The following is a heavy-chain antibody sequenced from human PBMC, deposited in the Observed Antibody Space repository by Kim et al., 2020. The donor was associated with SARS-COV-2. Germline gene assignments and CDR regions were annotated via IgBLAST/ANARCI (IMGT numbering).Heavy chain of an antibody. CDR1: GYTLTELS. D-gene: IGHD6-25*01. V-gene: IGHV1-24*01. CDR3: ATAGARTIAAGGDGFDI. Sequence: ASVKVSCKVSGYTLTELSIHWVRQAPGQGLEWMGGFDPEDGETIYEKMFQGRVTMTEDTLTNTAYMELTSLRSEDTAVYYCATAGARTIAAGGDGFDIWGQGTMVAVSS. J-gene: IGHJ3*02. CDR2: FDPEDGET.